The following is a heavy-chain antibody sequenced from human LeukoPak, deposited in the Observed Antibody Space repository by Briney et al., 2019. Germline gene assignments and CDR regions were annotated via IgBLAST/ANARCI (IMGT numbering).Heavy chain of an antibody. V-gene: IGHV3-7*03. CDR3: AKSQLVSVVVPAPDVFDI. J-gene: IGHJ3*02. CDR2: IKQDGGET. Sequence: PGGSLRLSCAASGFPFSSYWMAWVRQAPGKGLEWVASIKQDGGETFYVDSVKGRFTISRDNSKNTLYLQMNSLRAEDTAVYYCAKSQLVSVVVPAPDVFDIWGQGTMVTVSS. CDR1: GFPFSSYW. D-gene: IGHD2-15*01.